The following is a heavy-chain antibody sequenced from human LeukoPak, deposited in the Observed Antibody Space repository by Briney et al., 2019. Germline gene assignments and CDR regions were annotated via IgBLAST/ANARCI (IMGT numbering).Heavy chain of an antibody. CDR2: IFNSGSA. D-gene: IGHD1-26*01. CDR3: ARIVGATTSRVGEFDY. CDR1: GVSMSSYY. J-gene: IGHJ4*02. Sequence: SETLSLTCTVSGVSMSSYYWSWIRQVPGKGLEYVGYIFNSGSANYNPSLESRVTISVDTSKNQFSLKLSSVTAADTAVYYCARIVGATTSRVGEFDYWGQGTLVTVSS. V-gene: IGHV4-59*12.